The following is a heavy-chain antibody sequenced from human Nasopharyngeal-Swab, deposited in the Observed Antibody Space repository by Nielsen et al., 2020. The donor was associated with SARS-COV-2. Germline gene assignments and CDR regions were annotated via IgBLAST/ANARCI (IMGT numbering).Heavy chain of an antibody. CDR1: GFTFSNAW. CDR2: IKSKTDGGTT. V-gene: IGHV3-15*01. CDR3: TTDLRPATASYYFDY. Sequence: GGSLRLSCAASGFTFSNAWMSWVRQAPGKGLEWVGRIKSKTDGGTTDYAAPVKGRFTISRDDSKNTLYLQMNSLKTEDTAVYYCTTDLRPATASYYFDYWGQGTLVTVS. J-gene: IGHJ4*02. D-gene: IGHD2-21*02.